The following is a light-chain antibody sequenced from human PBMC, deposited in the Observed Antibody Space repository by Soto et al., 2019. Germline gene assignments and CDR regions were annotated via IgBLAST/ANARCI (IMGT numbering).Light chain of an antibody. CDR2: TVS. V-gene: IGKV1-17*01. J-gene: IGKJ1*01. CDR1: QGMRND. Sequence: IQITQSPSSLSASVGDRVTITCRARQGMRNDVGWYQQKPGKAPKCLVYTVSNLQSRVPSRFSRSGSGTTFTHTISSLRAEDLATDYSLQHNSYRRTGGQVTMV. CDR3: LQHNSYRRT.